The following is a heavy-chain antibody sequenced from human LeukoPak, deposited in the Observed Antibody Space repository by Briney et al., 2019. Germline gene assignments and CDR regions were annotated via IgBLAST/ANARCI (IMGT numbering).Heavy chain of an antibody. CDR1: GFTFSSYE. J-gene: IGHJ5*02. V-gene: IGHV3-48*03. CDR3: ARGQYHGSVWGSPP. CDR2: ISSSGSSI. D-gene: IGHD3-16*01. Sequence: QAGGSLRLSCAASGFTFSSYEMNWVRQAPGKGLEWVSYISSSGSSIYYADSVKGRFTISRDNAKNSLYLQMNSLRAEDTAVYHCARGQYHGSVWGSPPWGQGILVIVSS.